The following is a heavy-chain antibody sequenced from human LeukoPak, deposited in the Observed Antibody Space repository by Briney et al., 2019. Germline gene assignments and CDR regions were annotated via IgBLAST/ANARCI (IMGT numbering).Heavy chain of an antibody. CDR2: ISAHKGDT. CDR1: GYTFTTYG. Sequence: ASVKVSCKTSGYTFTTYGISWLRQAPGQGLEWMGWISAHKGDTEYAQKFQGRVTMTRDTSTSTAYMELQSLTSDDTAVYYCARADIIVVAGATPVGSGFEYWGQGALITVS. D-gene: IGHD2-15*01. CDR3: ARADIIVVAGATPVGSGFEY. J-gene: IGHJ4*02. V-gene: IGHV1-18*01.